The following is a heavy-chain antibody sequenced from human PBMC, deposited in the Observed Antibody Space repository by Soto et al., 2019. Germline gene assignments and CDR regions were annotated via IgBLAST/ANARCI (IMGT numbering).Heavy chain of an antibody. D-gene: IGHD6-19*01. CDR2: IGTAGDT. V-gene: IGHV3-13*01. CDR1: GFTFSNYD. J-gene: IGHJ4*02. Sequence: EVQLVESGGGLVQPGGSLRLSCAASGFTFSNYDMHWVRQATGKGLEWVSAIGTAGDTYYPGSVKGRFTISRENAKNSLYLQMNSLRAGDTAVYYCARQHRSYSGWYDYWGRGTLVTVSS. CDR3: ARQHRSYSGWYDY.